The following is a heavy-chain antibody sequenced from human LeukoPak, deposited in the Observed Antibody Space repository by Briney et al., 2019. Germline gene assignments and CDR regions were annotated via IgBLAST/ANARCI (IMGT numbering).Heavy chain of an antibody. D-gene: IGHD5-18*01. CDR2: IIPIFGTA. V-gene: IGHV1-69*05. CDR1: GGTFSSYA. J-gene: IGHJ4*02. Sequence: SVKVSCKASGGTFSSYAISWVRQAPGQGLEWMGGIIPIFGTANYAQRFQGRVTITTDESTSTAYMELSSLRSEDTAVYYCARAVDTAMTAINWGQGTLVTVSS. CDR3: ARAVDTAMTAIN.